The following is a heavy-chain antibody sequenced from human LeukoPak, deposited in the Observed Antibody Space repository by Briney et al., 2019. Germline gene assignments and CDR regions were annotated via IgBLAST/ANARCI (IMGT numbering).Heavy chain of an antibody. CDR2: ISAYNGNT. D-gene: IGHD3-22*01. J-gene: IGHJ4*02. CDR1: GYTFTSYG. CDR3: AREPLEYYDSSGYHDY. V-gene: IGHV1-18*01. Sequence: ASVKVSCKASGYTFTSYGITWARQAPGQGLEWMGWISAYNGNTYYAQKFQGRVTMTTDTSTSTAYMELSSLRSEDTAVYYCAREPLEYYDSSGYHDYWGQGTLVTVSS.